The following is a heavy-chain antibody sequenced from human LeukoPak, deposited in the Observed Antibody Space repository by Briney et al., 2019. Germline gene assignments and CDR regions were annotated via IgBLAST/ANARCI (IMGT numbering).Heavy chain of an antibody. Sequence: GASVTVSCKASGYTFTSYYMHWVRQAPGQGLEWMGIINPSGGSTSYAQKFQGRVTMTRDTSTSTVYMELSSLRSEDTAVYYCARAGKSITMIVVVGAFDIWGQGTMVTVSS. CDR1: GYTFTSYY. CDR2: INPSGGST. V-gene: IGHV1-46*01. J-gene: IGHJ3*02. D-gene: IGHD3-22*01. CDR3: ARAGKSITMIVVVGAFDI.